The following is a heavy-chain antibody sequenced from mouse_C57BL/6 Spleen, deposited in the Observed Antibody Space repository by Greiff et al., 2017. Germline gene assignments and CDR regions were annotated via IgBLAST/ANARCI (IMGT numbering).Heavy chain of an antibody. CDR3: ARENYAPFAY. J-gene: IGHJ3*01. CDR1: GYAFSSYW. CDR2: IYPGDGDT. D-gene: IGHD1-1*02. Sequence: QVQLKESGAELVKPGASVKISCKASGYAFSSYWMNWVKQRPGKGLEWIGQIYPGDGDTNYNGKFKGKATLTADKSSSTAYMQLSSLTSEDSAVYFCARENYAPFAYWGQGTLVTVSA. V-gene: IGHV1-80*01.